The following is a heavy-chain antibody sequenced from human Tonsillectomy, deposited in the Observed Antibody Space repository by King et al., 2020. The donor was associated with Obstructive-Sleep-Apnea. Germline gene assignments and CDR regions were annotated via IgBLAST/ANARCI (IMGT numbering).Heavy chain of an antibody. J-gene: IGHJ5*02. V-gene: IGHV4-39*07. D-gene: IGHD6-19*01. CDR2: IYYSGST. CDR3: ARVPYITGWSGWFDP. CDR1: GGSISSSRYY. Sequence: QLQESGPGLVKPSETLSLTCTVSGGSISSSRYYWGWIRQPPGKGLEWIGSIYYSGSTNYNPSLKCRVTISIDTSKNQFSLKLSSVTAADTAVYYCARVPYITGWSGWFDPWGQGTLVTVSS.